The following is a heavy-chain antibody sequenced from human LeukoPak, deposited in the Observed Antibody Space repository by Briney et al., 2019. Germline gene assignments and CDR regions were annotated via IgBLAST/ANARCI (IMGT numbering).Heavy chain of an antibody. CDR1: GYTLTELS. D-gene: IGHD6-6*01. CDR3: ATGGIAARPYYYCYMDV. V-gene: IGHV1-24*01. CDR2: FDPEDGET. J-gene: IGHJ6*03. Sequence: ASVKVSCKVSGYTLTELSMHWVRQAPGKGLEWMGGFDPEDGETIYAQKFQGRVTMTEDTSTDTAYMELSSLRSEDTAVYYCATGGIAARPYYYCYMDVWGKGTTVTVSS.